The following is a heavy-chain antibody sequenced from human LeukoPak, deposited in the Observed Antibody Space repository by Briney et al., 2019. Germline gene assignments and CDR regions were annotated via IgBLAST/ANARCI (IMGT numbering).Heavy chain of an antibody. D-gene: IGHD3-9*01. J-gene: IGHJ6*03. V-gene: IGHV3-53*01. CDR2: IYSGGST. CDR3: ARETNYDILTGYGYYYYMDV. Sequence: GGSLRLSCAASGFTVSSNYMSWVRQAPGKGLEWVSVIYSGGSTYYADSVKGRFTTSRDNSKNTLYLQMNSLRAEDTAVYYCARETNYDILTGYGYYYYMDVWGKGTTVTISS. CDR1: GFTVSSNY.